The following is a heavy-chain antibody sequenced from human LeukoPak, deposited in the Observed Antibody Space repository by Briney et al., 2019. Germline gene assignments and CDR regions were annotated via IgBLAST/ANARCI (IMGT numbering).Heavy chain of an antibody. D-gene: IGHD3-3*01. Sequence: PGGSLRLSCAASGFTFSSYWMSWVRQAPGKGLEWVANIKQDGSEKYYVDSVKGRFTISRDNAKNSLYLQMNSLRAEDTAVYYCARVDLTIFGVVTPYYYYYMDVWGKGTTVTVSS. J-gene: IGHJ6*03. CDR3: ARVDLTIFGVVTPYYYYYMDV. CDR2: IKQDGSEK. V-gene: IGHV3-7*01. CDR1: GFTFSSYW.